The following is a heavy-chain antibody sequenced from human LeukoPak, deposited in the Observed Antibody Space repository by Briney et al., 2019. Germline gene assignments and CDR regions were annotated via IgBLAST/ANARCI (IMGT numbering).Heavy chain of an antibody. V-gene: IGHV4-34*01. J-gene: IGHJ4*02. Sequence: PSETLSLTCAVSGGSFSGYYWTWIRQPPGKGLEWIGEINHSGNTDYNPSLKRRVTMSIDTSKNQFSLNLTSVTAADTAFYYCARVGMSSGIYYFDNWGQGTLVTVSS. CDR1: GGSFSGYY. CDR3: ARVGMSSGIYYFDN. CDR2: INHSGNT. D-gene: IGHD1-14*01.